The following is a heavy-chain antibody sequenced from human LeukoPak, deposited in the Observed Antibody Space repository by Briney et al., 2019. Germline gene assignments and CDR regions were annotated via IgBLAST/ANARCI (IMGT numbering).Heavy chain of an antibody. CDR2: IYTSRST. D-gene: IGHD3-3*01. Sequence: PSETLSLTCTVSGGPISSYYWSWIRQPAGKGLEWIGHIYTSRSTNYNPSLKSRVTISVDTSKNQFSLKLSSLTAADTAVYYCAREGYDSLWGQGTLVTVSS. CDR3: AREGYDSL. CDR1: GGPISSYY. J-gene: IGHJ4*02. V-gene: IGHV4-4*07.